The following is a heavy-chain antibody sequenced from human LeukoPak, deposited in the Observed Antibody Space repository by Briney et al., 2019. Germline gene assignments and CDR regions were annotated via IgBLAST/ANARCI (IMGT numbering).Heavy chain of an antibody. J-gene: IGHJ5*02. CDR1: GGSIGSGGYY. V-gene: IGHV4-31*03. D-gene: IGHD3-22*01. CDR2: IYYSGST. CDR3: ARSYYYDSSGYYYVRPFGWFDP. Sequence: SQTLSLTCTVSGGSIGSGGYYWSWIRQHPGKGLEWIGYIYYSGSTYYNPSLKSRVTISVDTSKNQFSLKLSSVTAADTAVYYCARSYYYDSSGYYYVRPFGWFDPWGQGTLVTVSS.